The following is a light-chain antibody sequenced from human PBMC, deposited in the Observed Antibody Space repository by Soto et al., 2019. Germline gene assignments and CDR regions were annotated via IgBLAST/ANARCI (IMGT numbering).Light chain of an antibody. V-gene: IGKV3-20*01. CDR3: QQYYTWPVT. Sequence: EIVLTQSPGTLSLSPGEGATPSCRASQIVSTTYLAWYQQRPGQAPRLLIYGASSRATGIPARFSGSGSGTDFTLTINSLQSEDFAVYYCQQYYTWPVTFGGGTKVDIK. CDR2: GAS. CDR1: QIVSTTY. J-gene: IGKJ4*01.